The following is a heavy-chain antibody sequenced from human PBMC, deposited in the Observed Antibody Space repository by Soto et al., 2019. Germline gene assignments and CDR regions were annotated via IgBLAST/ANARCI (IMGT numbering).Heavy chain of an antibody. D-gene: IGHD6-19*01. J-gene: IGHJ4*02. V-gene: IGHV3-15*01. CDR2: IKSKTDGGTT. CDR1: GFIFSGNR. Sequence: GGSMRLSSAASGFIFSGNRMNWVRQAPGKGLEWVGRIKSKTDGGTTDYAAPVKGRFTISRDDSKNTLYLQMNSLKTEDTAVYYCTTVPVAGPDGSTGDYWGQGTLVTVSS. CDR3: TTVPVAGPDGSTGDY.